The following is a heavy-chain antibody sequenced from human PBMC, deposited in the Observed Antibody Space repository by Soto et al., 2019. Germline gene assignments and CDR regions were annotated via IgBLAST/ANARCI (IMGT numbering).Heavy chain of an antibody. CDR1: GFTFSSFA. V-gene: IGHV3-23*01. CDR3: AKDRQDSGAYEAGMVLFDH. Sequence: EVQLLESGGGLVQPGGSLKLSCVASGFTFSSFAMSWVRQAPGKGLEWVSGLSGFGSSAYYADSVKGRFTISRDNSKRTVYLQMNSLTVDDTAVYYCAKDRQDSGAYEAGMVLFDHWGQGALVTVSS. J-gene: IGHJ4*02. CDR2: LSGFGSSA. D-gene: IGHD1-26*01.